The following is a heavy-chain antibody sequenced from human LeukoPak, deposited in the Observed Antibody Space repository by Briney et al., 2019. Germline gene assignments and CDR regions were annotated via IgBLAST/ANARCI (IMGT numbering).Heavy chain of an antibody. D-gene: IGHD3-10*01. Sequence: GGSLRLSCAASGFTFSSYGMHWVRQAPGKGLEWVAVISYDGSNKYYADSAKGRFTISRDNSKNTLYLQMNSLRAEDTAVYYCAKEGITMVRGVPYYYGMDVWGKGTTVTVSS. J-gene: IGHJ6*04. CDR1: GFTFSSYG. CDR2: ISYDGSNK. CDR3: AKEGITMVRGVPYYYGMDV. V-gene: IGHV3-30*18.